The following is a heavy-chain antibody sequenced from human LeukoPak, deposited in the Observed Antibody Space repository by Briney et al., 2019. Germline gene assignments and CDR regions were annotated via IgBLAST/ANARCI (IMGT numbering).Heavy chain of an antibody. CDR2: ISGSGDGT. D-gene: IGHD1-26*01. Sequence: GGSLRLSCGASGFTFSSYAMSWVRQAPGKGLEWVSGISGSGDGTYHADSVKGRFTISRDNSKNTLYLQMNSLRAEDTAVYYCAKERVGAKFYYYGMDVWGQGTTVTVSS. CDR3: AKERVGAKFYYYGMDV. CDR1: GFTFSSYA. J-gene: IGHJ6*02. V-gene: IGHV3-23*01.